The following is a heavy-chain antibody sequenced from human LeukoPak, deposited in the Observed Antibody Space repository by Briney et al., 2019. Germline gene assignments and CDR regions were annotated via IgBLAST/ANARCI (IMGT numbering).Heavy chain of an antibody. CDR2: ISGSGGST. CDR1: GFTFSNYA. J-gene: IGHJ6*02. D-gene: IGHD6-19*01. Sequence: GGSLRLSCEASGFTFSNYAMSWVRQAPGKGLEWVSAISGSGGSTYYADSVKGRFTISRDNSKNTLYLQMNSLRAEDTAVYYCAKAVAGPHYYYYGMDVWGQGTTVTVSS. V-gene: IGHV3-23*01. CDR3: AKAVAGPHYYYYGMDV.